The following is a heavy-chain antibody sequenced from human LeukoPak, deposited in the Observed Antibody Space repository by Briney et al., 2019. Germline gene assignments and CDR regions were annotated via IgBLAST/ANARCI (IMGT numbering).Heavy chain of an antibody. CDR2: ITGYSTYI. Sequence: PGGSLRLSCAASGFTFSDYTMTWVRQAPGRGLEWLSSITGYSTYIYYADSVKGRFTISRDNPKNSVYLEVNSLRAEDTALYYCARVGDYGNYAPLGYWGQGILVTVSS. V-gene: IGHV3-21*01. D-gene: IGHD4-11*01. CDR3: ARVGDYGNYAPLGY. CDR1: GFTFSDYT. J-gene: IGHJ4*02.